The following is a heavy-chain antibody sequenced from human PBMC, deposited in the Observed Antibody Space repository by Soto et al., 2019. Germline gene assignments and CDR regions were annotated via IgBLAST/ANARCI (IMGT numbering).Heavy chain of an antibody. CDR1: GGSLIDYY. CDR3: ARGGNIVMMLAAPFDF. D-gene: IGHD2-15*01. J-gene: IGHJ4*02. V-gene: IGHV4-34*01. CDR2: INHRGTI. Sequence: QVQLDQWGAGLLKPSETLSLTCGVSGGSLIDYYWSWIRQTPGKGLEWIGEINHRGTINYNPSLRSRFTMSRDTSKNQFSLRLDSVSAADTAIYYCARGGNIVMMLAAPFDFWGQGTLVTVSS.